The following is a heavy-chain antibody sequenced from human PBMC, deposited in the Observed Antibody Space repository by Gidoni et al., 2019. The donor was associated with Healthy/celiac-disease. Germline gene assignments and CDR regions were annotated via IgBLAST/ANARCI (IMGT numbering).Heavy chain of an antibody. CDR3: AREEEMATITGYDY. J-gene: IGHJ4*02. CDR2: ISSISSYI. CDR1: GFTFSSYS. Sequence: EVQLVESGGGLVKPGGSLRLSCAASGFTFSSYSMNWVRQAPGKGLEWVSSISSISSYIYYADSEKGRFTISRDNAKNSLYLQMNSLRAEDTAVYYCAREEEMATITGYDYWGQGTLATVSS. V-gene: IGHV3-21*01. D-gene: IGHD5-12*01.